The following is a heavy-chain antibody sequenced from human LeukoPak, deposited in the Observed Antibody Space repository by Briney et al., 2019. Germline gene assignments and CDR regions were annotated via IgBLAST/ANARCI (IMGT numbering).Heavy chain of an antibody. V-gene: IGHV1-2*02. CDR3: AREGAPAADTNWFDP. Sequence: ASVKVSCKTSGYTFTGYYMHWVRQAPGQGLEWMGWINPNNGGTNYAQKFQGRVTMTRDTSISTAYMELSRLRSDDTAVYYCAREGAPAADTNWFDPWGRGTLVTVSS. CDR1: GYTFTGYY. J-gene: IGHJ5*02. D-gene: IGHD6-13*01. CDR2: INPNNGGT.